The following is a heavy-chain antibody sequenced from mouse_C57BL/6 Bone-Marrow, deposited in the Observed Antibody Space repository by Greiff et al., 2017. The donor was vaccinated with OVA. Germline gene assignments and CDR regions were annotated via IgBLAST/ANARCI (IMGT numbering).Heavy chain of an antibody. CDR1: GYSFTDYN. Sequence: EVQLQQSGPELVKPGASVKISCKASGYSFTDYNMNWVKQSNGKSLEWIGVINPNYGTTSYNQKFKGKATLTVDQSSSTAYMQLNSLTSEDSAVYYCARIYYYGSSPYWYFDVWGTGTTVTVSS. J-gene: IGHJ1*03. D-gene: IGHD1-1*01. CDR2: INPNYGTT. V-gene: IGHV1-39*01. CDR3: ARIYYYGSSPYWYFDV.